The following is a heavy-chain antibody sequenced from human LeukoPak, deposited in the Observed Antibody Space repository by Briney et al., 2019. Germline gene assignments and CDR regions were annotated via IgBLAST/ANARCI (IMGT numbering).Heavy chain of an antibody. Sequence: GSSVRVSCKASGGTFSSYAVSWLRQAPGQGLEWMGGIIPLSGTAKYAERFQGRVTFTTDESTTTVYVDMTTLRSEDTAVYFCARGPRDGYSLMPYYFDYWGHGTRVIVSS. V-gene: IGHV1-69*05. CDR2: IIPLSGTA. D-gene: IGHD5-24*01. J-gene: IGHJ4*01. CDR1: GGTFSSYA. CDR3: ARGPRDGYSLMPYYFDY.